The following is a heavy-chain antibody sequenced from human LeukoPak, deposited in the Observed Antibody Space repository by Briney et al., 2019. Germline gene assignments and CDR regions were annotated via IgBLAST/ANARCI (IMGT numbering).Heavy chain of an antibody. J-gene: IGHJ4*02. Sequence: GGSLRLSCAASGFTFSSYEMNWVRQAPGKGLEWVSYISSSGSTIYYADSVKGRFTISRDNAKNSLYLQMNSLRAEDTAVYYCARHPQAAAAFNPFDYWGQGTLVTAPS. CDR2: ISSSGSTI. CDR1: GFTFSSYE. D-gene: IGHD6-13*01. CDR3: ARHPQAAAAFNPFDY. V-gene: IGHV3-48*03.